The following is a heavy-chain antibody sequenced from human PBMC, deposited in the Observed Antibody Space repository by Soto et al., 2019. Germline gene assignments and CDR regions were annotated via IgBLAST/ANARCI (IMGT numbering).Heavy chain of an antibody. D-gene: IGHD3-22*01. Sequence: GWSLRLSCASSVFSLNDYGMHWVRQPPGKGLEWVADISYDGRNKYYTDSVRGRFTISRDISKGTLYLQMNSLRPEDTAVYYCAKSNRGAYDTPDFWGQGTPVTVSS. CDR1: VFSLNDYG. CDR2: ISYDGRNK. J-gene: IGHJ4*02. V-gene: IGHV3-30*18. CDR3: AKSNRGAYDTPDF.